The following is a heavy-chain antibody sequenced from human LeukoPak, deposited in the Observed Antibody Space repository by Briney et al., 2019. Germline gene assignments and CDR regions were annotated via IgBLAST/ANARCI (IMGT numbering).Heavy chain of an antibody. V-gene: IGHV7-4-1*02. CDR2: INTNTGNP. CDR3: ARESLRVFYDFWSGYHNNWFDP. Sequence: ASVKVSCKASGYAYTSYGMNWVRQAPGQGLEWMGWINTNTGNPTYAQGFTGRFVFSLDTSVSTAYLQISSLKAEDTAVYYCARESLRVFYDFWSGYHNNWFDPWGQGTLVTVSS. D-gene: IGHD3-3*01. J-gene: IGHJ5*02. CDR1: GYAYTSYG.